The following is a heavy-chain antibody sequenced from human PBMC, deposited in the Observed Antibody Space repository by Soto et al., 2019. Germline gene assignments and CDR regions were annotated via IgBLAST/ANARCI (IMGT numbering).Heavy chain of an antibody. CDR3: VRGGYCSSTSCYLTWFDP. V-gene: IGHV1-69*02. CDR2: IIPILGIA. Sequence: QVQLVQSGAEVKKPGSSVKVSCKASGGTFSSYTISWVRQAPGQGLEWMGRIIPILGIANYAQKFQGRVTITADKSTSTAYMELSSLRSEDTAVYYCVRGGYCSSTSCYLTWFDPWGQGTLVTVSS. CDR1: GGTFSSYT. J-gene: IGHJ5*02. D-gene: IGHD2-2*01.